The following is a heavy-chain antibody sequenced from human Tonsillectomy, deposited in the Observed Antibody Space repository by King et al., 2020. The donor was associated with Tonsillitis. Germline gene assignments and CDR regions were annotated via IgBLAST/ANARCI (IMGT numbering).Heavy chain of an antibody. V-gene: IGHV4-61*01. CDR3: ARDQGYGMDV. CDR1: GGSVSSGSYY. J-gene: IGHJ6*02. CDR2: IYYTVRT. Sequence: QLQESGPGLVKPSETLSLTCTVSGGSVSSGSYYWSWIRQPPGKGLEWIGFIYYTVRTNYNPSLKSRVTISVDTSKNPFSLKLRSVTAPDTAVYYCARDQGYGMDVWGQGTTVTVPS.